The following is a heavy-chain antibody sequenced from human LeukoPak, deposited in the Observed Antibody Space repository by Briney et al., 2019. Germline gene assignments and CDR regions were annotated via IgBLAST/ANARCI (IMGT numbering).Heavy chain of an antibody. CDR1: GYTFTSYA. Sequence: ASVKVSCKASGYTFTSYAMHWVRQAPGQRLEWMGWINAGKGNTKYSQNLQGRVTVTGDTSASTAYMELSSLTSEDTAVYYCARGPCSSTSCYMDVWGQGTTVTVSS. CDR3: ARGPCSSTSCYMDV. D-gene: IGHD2-2*01. J-gene: IGHJ6*02. V-gene: IGHV1-3*01. CDR2: INAGKGNT.